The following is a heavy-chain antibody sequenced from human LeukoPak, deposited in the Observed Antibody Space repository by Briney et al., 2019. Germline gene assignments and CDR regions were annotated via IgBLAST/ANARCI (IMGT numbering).Heavy chain of an antibody. D-gene: IGHD2-2*01. J-gene: IGHJ6*02. V-gene: IGHV3-15*01. CDR2: IKSKTNGGTT. CDR1: GFTFSNAW. Sequence: PGGSLRLSCAASGFTFSNAWMSWVREAPGKGLKWVGRIKSKTNGGTTDYAAPVKGRFTISRDDSKNTLYLQMNSLKTEDTAVYYCTTGSRVPAAMSYYYYGMDVWGQGTTVTVSS. CDR3: TTGSRVPAAMSYYYYGMDV.